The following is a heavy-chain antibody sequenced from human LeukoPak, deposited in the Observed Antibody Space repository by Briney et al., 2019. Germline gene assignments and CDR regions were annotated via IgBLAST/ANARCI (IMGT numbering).Heavy chain of an antibody. CDR3: ARDNGANYYFDY. V-gene: IGHV3-30*04. CDR2: MSYDGSNK. J-gene: IGHJ4*02. D-gene: IGHD4/OR15-4a*01. Sequence: GGSLRLSCAASGFTFSRYAMHWVRQAPGKGLEWVAVMSYDGSNKYYADSVKGRFTISRDNSENTLSLQMNSLRAEDTAVYYCARDNGANYYFDYWGQGTLVTVSS. CDR1: GFTFSRYA.